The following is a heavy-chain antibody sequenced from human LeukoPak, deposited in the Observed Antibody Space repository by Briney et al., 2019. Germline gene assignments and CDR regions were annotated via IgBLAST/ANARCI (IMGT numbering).Heavy chain of an antibody. CDR1: GYSISSGFY. J-gene: IGHJ4*02. CDR2: IYHSGST. V-gene: IGHV4-38-2*02. CDR3: ARGVGLTQGGTFDY. Sequence: SQTLSLTCTVSGYSISSGFYWGWIRQPPGKGLEWIGSIYHSGSTHYNSSLKSRVTISVDTSKNQLSLKLSSVTAGHTAVYYCARGVGLTQGGTFDYWGQGTLVSVSS. D-gene: IGHD1-1*01.